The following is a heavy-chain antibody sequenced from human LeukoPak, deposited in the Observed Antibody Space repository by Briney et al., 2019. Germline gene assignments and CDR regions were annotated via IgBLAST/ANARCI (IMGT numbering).Heavy chain of an antibody. J-gene: IGHJ6*04. CDR2: IHYDGSNK. Sequence: GGSLRLSCAASGFTSRSYGMHWVRQAPGRGLEWVAFIHYDGSNKYYADSVKGRFTISRDNAKNSLYLQMSSLRAEDTAVYYCAELGITMIGGVWGKGTTVTISS. CDR3: AELGITMIGGV. D-gene: IGHD3-10*02. V-gene: IGHV3-30*02. CDR1: GFTSRSYG.